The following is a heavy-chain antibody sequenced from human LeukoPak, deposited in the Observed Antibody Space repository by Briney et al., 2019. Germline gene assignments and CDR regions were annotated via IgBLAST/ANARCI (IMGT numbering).Heavy chain of an antibody. CDR1: GFTFSSYE. J-gene: IGHJ4*02. V-gene: IGHV3-48*03. Sequence: GGSLRLSCAASGFTFSSYEMNWVRQAPGKGLEWVSYISRSGSTIYYADSVKGRFTISRDNAKNSLYLQMNRLRAEDTAVYYCARVGPGPFAFHYWGQGTLVNVSS. CDR3: ARVGPGPFAFHY. CDR2: ISRSGSTI.